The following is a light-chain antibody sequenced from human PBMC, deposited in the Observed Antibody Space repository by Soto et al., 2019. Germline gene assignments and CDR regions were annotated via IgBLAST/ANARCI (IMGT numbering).Light chain of an antibody. Sequence: QTVVTQEPSLTVSPGGTVTLTCATNTGAVTSGYYPNWVQQKPGQAPRALIYSTNNKYSWTPARFSGSLLGGKAALTLSGVQPEDEADYYCLLYYGGKFGVFGGGTTLTVL. CDR2: STN. J-gene: IGLJ2*01. V-gene: IGLV7-43*01. CDR1: TGAVTSGYY. CDR3: LLYYGGKFGV.